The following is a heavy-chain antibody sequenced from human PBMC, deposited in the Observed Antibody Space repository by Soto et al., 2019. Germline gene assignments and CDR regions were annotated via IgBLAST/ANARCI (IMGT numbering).Heavy chain of an antibody. D-gene: IGHD4-17*01. CDR3: ARGSAYSDYDLEY. CDR2: ISGSGGST. V-gene: IGHV3-23*01. Sequence: EVQLLESGGDLVQPGGSLRLSCAASGFTFSSYAMTWVRQAPGKGLEWVSGISGSGGSTYYADSVKGRFTISRDNSKNTLYLPMNSLRAGDTAVYYCARGSAYSDYDLEYWGQGTLVTVSS. J-gene: IGHJ4*02. CDR1: GFTFSSYA.